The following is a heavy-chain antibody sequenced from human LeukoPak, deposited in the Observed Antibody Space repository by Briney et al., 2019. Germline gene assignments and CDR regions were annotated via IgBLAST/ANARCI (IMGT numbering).Heavy chain of an antibody. CDR1: GYTFTGYY. D-gene: IGHD3-16*02. Sequence: ASVKVSCKASGYTFTGYYMHWVRQAPGQGLEWVGWINPNSGGTNYAQKFQGRVTMTRDTSISTAYMELSRLRSDDTAVYYCARVIKGLRLGELSLLLGYWGQGTLVTVSS. CDR2: INPNSGGT. J-gene: IGHJ4*02. V-gene: IGHV1-2*02. CDR3: ARVIKGLRLGELSLLLGY.